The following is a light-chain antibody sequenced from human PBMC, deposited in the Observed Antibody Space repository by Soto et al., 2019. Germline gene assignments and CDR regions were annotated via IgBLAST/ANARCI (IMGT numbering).Light chain of an antibody. CDR1: QSVSSSY. J-gene: IGKJ4*01. CDR3: QQYGSSPGT. Sequence: EIVLTQSPGTLSLSPGERATLSCRASQSVSSSYLAWYQQKPGQAPRLLIYAASSRATGIPDRFSGSGSGTDFTLTISRLEPEDFAVYYCQQYGSSPGTFGGGNKVEIK. CDR2: AAS. V-gene: IGKV3-20*01.